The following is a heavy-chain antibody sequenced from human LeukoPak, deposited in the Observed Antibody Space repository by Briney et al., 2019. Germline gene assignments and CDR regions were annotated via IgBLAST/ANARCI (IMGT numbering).Heavy chain of an antibody. CDR3: ARSRWLTE. D-gene: IGHD5-24*01. CDR1: GFPFSSYW. V-gene: IGHV3-7*01. Sequence: SEGSLRLSCVASGFPFSSYWMTWVRQAPGKGLEWVANIKQDGSEKYYVDSVKGRFTISRDNAKNSLYLQMNSLRAEDTAVYYCARSRWLTEWGQGTLVTVSS. J-gene: IGHJ4*02. CDR2: IKQDGSEK.